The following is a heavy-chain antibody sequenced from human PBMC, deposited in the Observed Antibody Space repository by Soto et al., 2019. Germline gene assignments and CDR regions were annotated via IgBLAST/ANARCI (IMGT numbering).Heavy chain of an antibody. CDR1: GYTFTSYA. Sequence: ASVKVSCKASGYTFTSYAMHWVRQAPGQRLEWMGWINAGNGNTKYSQKFQGRVTITRDTSASTAYMELSSLRSEDTAVYYCAREQQLVWPLDVWGKGTTVTVSS. CDR2: INAGNGNT. CDR3: AREQQLVWPLDV. V-gene: IGHV1-3*01. J-gene: IGHJ6*04. D-gene: IGHD6-13*01.